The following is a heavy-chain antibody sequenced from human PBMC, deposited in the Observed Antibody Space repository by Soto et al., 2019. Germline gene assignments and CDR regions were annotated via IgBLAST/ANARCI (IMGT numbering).Heavy chain of an antibody. CDR2: IVVGSGNT. V-gene: IGHV1-58*01. J-gene: IGHJ6*02. Sequence: QMQLVQSGPEVKKPGTSVKVSCKASGFTFTSSAVQWVRQARGQRLEWIGWIVVGSGNTNYAQKFQERVTITRDMSTSTAYMELSSLRSEDTAVYYCAAFQPAVNRHRPGDIVVVPAADSHYYGMDVWGQGTTVTVSS. CDR1: GFTFTSSA. D-gene: IGHD2-2*01. CDR3: AAFQPAVNRHRPGDIVVVPAADSHYYGMDV.